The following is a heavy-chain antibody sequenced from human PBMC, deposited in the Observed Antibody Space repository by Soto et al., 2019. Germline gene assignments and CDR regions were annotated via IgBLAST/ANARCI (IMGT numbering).Heavy chain of an antibody. J-gene: IGHJ2*01. CDR3: ARASPHYYYDSSGYYPARRHFDL. D-gene: IGHD3-22*01. Sequence: QLQLQESGSGLVKPSQTLSLTCAVSGGSISSGGYSWSWIRQPPGKGLEWIGYIYHSGSTYYNPSLKSRVTISVDRSKNQFSLKLSSVTAADTAVYYCARASPHYYYDSSGYYPARRHFDLWGRGTLVTVSS. CDR2: IYHSGST. CDR1: GGSISSGGYS. V-gene: IGHV4-30-2*01.